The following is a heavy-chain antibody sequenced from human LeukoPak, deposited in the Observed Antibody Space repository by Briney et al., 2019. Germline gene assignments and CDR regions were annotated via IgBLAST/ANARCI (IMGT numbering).Heavy chain of an antibody. CDR3: AKDTTYSSREGFDY. CDR1: GFTFDDYA. D-gene: IGHD6-13*01. Sequence: PGGSLRLSCAASGFTFDDYAMHWVRQAPGKGLEWVSGINWNSGRIGYADSVKGRFTISRDNAKNSLYLQMNSLRAEDTALYYCAKDTTYSSREGFDYWGQGTLVTVSS. J-gene: IGHJ4*02. V-gene: IGHV3-9*01. CDR2: INWNSGRI.